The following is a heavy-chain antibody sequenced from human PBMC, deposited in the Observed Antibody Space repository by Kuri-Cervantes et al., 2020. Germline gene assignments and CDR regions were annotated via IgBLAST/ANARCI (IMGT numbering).Heavy chain of an antibody. CDR3: ARRGYYYDSSGYRAYYFDY. J-gene: IGHJ4*02. CDR2: INHSGST. CDR1: GGSFSGYY. V-gene: IGHV4-34*01. D-gene: IGHD3-22*01. Sequence: GSLRLSCAVYGGSFSGYYWSWIRQPPGKGLEWIGEINHSGSTNYNPSLKSRVTISVDTSKNQFSLKLSSVTAADTAVYYCARRGYYYDSSGYRAYYFDYWGQGTLVTVSS.